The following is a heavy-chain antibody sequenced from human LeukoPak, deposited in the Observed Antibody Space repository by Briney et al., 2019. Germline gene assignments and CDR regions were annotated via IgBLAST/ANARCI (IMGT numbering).Heavy chain of an antibody. CDR3: ARDRGHTVTSRYDH. J-gene: IGHJ4*02. D-gene: IGHD2-2*01. V-gene: IGHV3-48*01. Sequence: PGGSLRLSCAASGFTFSSYSMNWVRQAPGKGLEWVSYITASSSTIYYADSVKGRFTISRDNAKNSLYLQMNSLRAEDTAVYYCARDRGHTVTSRYDHWGQGTLVTVSS. CDR2: ITASSSTI. CDR1: GFTFSSYS.